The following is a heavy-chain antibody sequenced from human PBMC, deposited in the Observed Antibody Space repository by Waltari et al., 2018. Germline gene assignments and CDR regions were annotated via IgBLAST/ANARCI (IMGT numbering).Heavy chain of an antibody. CDR2: INPNTGAT. V-gene: IGHV1-2*02. CDR3: ARDLFPSFWSGYGIDF. CDR1: GSTFNDYS. J-gene: IGHJ3*01. Sequence: QVQLVQSGADVKKPGASVRVSCTTSGSTFNDYSLHWVRQAPGKGLEWMGWINPNTGATNLAQKYQGRLSMTRDTSITTAYMELNGLTSDDTAVYYCARDLFPSFWSGYGIDFWGQGTLVTVSS. D-gene: IGHD3-3*01.